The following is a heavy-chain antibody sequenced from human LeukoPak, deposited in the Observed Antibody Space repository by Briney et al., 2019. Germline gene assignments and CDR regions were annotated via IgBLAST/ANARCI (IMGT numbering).Heavy chain of an antibody. CDR3: ARVGGMYSSSSPATGGFDP. V-gene: IGHV1-18*01. Sequence: ASVKVSCKASGYTFTSYGISWVRQAPGQGLEWMGWISAYNGNTNYAQKLQGRVTMTTDTSTSTAYMGRRSLRSDDTAVYYCARVGGMYSSSSPATGGFDPWGQGTLVTVSS. J-gene: IGHJ5*02. CDR1: GYTFTSYG. D-gene: IGHD6-13*01. CDR2: ISAYNGNT.